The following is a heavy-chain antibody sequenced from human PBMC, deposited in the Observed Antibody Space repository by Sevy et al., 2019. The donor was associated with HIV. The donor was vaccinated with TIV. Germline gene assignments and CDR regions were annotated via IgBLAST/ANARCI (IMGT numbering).Heavy chain of an antibody. D-gene: IGHD2-15*01. CDR3: ARGRIRYCSGGSCYGALYYFDY. J-gene: IGHJ4*02. CDR2: IKQDGGEK. Sequence: GGSLRLSCAASGFTFSSYWMSWVRQAPGKGLEWVANIKQDGGEKYYVDSVKGRFTISRDNAKNSLYLQMNSLRAEDTAVYYCARGRIRYCSGGSCYGALYYFDYWGQGTLVTVSS. V-gene: IGHV3-7*03. CDR1: GFTFSSYW.